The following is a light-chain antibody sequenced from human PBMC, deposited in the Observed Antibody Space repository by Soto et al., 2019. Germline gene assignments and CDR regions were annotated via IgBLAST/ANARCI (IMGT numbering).Light chain of an antibody. Sequence: EIVMTQSPATLSVSPGERATLSCRASQSVSSNLAWYQQKPGQAPRLLIHGASWRATAIPDRFSGSGSGTDFTLTISKLEPEDFAVYYCQQYGSSPTFGQGTKVDIK. CDR2: GAS. J-gene: IGKJ1*01. V-gene: IGKV3-20*01. CDR1: QSVSSN. CDR3: QQYGSSPT.